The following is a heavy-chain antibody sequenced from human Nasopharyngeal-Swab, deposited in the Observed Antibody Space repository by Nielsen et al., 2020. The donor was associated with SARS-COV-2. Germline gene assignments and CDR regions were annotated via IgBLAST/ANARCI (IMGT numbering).Heavy chain of an antibody. CDR3: ARVGGLPFLEWLLSDDY. J-gene: IGHJ4*02. CDR1: GFTFSSYS. V-gene: IGHV3-21*01. CDR2: ISRSSSNI. Sequence: RGSLRLSCAASGFTFSSYSMNWVRQAPGKGLEWVSSISRSSSNIYYADSVKGRFTISRDNAKNSLYLQMNGLRAEDTAVYYCARVGGLPFLEWLLSDDYWGQGTLITVSS. D-gene: IGHD3-3*01.